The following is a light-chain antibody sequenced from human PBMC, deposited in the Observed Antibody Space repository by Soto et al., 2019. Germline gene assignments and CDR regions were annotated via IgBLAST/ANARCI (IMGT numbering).Light chain of an antibody. J-gene: IGKJ1*01. V-gene: IGKV4-1*01. Sequence: DIVMTQSPDSLAVSLGERATINCKSSQSLLYSSNNKNYLAWYQQRPGQPPKLLIYWASTRYSGVPDRLSGSGSATDFTLTISSLQAEDVAVYYCHQYYSTPPTFGRGTKVEIK. CDR2: WAS. CDR3: HQYYSTPPT. CDR1: QSLLYSSNNKNY.